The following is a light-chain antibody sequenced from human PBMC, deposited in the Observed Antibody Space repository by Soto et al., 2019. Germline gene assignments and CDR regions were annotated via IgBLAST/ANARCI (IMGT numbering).Light chain of an antibody. CDR1: QVISSW. V-gene: IGKV1-12*01. CDR2: AAS. Sequence: DIQMTQKKSSVSASVGDRVAITCRASQVISSWLAWYQKKPGKAPNLLIYAASSLQSGEPSRFSVSESGIDFSLTISGLLPEDCASYCSPLSDIFPIPFAQGTLPAIK. CDR3: PLSDIFPIP. J-gene: IGKJ5*01.